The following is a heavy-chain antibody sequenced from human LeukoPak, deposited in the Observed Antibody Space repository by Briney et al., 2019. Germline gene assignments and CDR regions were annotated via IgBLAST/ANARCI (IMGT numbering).Heavy chain of an antibody. CDR3: ARDRRPAQYRGLDV. Sequence: PGGSLRLSCAASGFAFSATYMSWIRRPPGKGLEWISYISDSSTVVYYTDTVKGRFTISRDNANNSLFLQLNSLRAEDTAVYFCARDRRPAQYRGLDVWGRGTTVTVSS. CDR1: GFAFSATY. J-gene: IGHJ6*02. D-gene: IGHD2-2*01. V-gene: IGHV3-11*01. CDR2: ISDSSTVV.